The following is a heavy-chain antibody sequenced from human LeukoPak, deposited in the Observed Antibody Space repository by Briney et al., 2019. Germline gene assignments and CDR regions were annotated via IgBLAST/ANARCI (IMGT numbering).Heavy chain of an antibody. D-gene: IGHD1-26*01. V-gene: IGHV3-48*03. J-gene: IGHJ5*02. Sequence: GGSLRLSCAASGFTFSSYEMNWVRKAPGKGLEWVSYISSSGSTIYYADPVKGRFNISRDNAKTSLYLQMNSLRAEDTAVYYCARHLRVGATNWFDPWGQGTLVTVSS. CDR1: GFTFSSYE. CDR2: ISSSGSTI. CDR3: ARHLRVGATNWFDP.